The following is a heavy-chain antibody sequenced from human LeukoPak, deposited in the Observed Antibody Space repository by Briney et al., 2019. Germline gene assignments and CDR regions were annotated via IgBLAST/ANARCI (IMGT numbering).Heavy chain of an antibody. Sequence: GGSLRLSCAASGFTFSSYGMQWVRQAPGKGLEWVAVIWYDGSNKYYADSVKGRFTISRDNSKNTLYLQMNSLRAEDTAVYYWARRGRKRDGYNSYAFDIWGQGTMVTVSS. V-gene: IGHV3-33*01. CDR3: ARRGRKRDGYNSYAFDI. D-gene: IGHD5-24*01. CDR1: GFTFSSYG. J-gene: IGHJ3*02. CDR2: IWYDGSNK.